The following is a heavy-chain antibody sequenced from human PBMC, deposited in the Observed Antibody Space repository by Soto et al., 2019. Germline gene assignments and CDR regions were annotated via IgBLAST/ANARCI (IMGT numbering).Heavy chain of an antibody. D-gene: IGHD1-20*01. V-gene: IGHV4-4*07. CDR2: LYTTGTT. CDR3: ARAKWYNWNQDFFDY. CDR1: GDSISNYY. J-gene: IGHJ4*02. Sequence: QVQLQESGPVLVKPSETLSLTCTVSGDSISNYYWSWLRQPAGKGLQWIGRLYTTGTTNYNPSLKSRVTMSVDTSKNQFSLKLTSVTAADTAVYYCARAKWYNWNQDFFDYWGQGTLVTVSS.